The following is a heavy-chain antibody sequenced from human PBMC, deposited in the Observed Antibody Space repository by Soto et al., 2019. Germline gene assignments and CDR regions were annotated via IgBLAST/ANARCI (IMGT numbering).Heavy chain of an antibody. CDR1: GDSISSGAYY. Sequence: PSETLSLTCTVSGDSISSGAYYWSWIRQPPGKGLEWIGYIYHSGATYYNPSLESRVTMSVDTSKNQFSLRLSSVTAADTAVYYCAKQRDGNSFRYFDYWGQGALVTVSS. V-gene: IGHV4-30-4*01. J-gene: IGHJ4*02. CDR3: AKQRDGNSFRYFDY. CDR2: IYHSGAT. D-gene: IGHD4-4*01.